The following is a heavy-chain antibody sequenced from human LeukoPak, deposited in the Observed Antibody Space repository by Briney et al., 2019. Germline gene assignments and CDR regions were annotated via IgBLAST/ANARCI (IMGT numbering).Heavy chain of an antibody. CDR3: ARGIVVVTATYNWFDP. D-gene: IGHD2-21*02. CDR2: IYYSGST. V-gene: IGHV4-30-4*07. CDR1: GGSISSGGYS. J-gene: IGHJ5*02. Sequence: PSQTLSLTCAVSGGSISSGGYSWSWIRQPPGKGLEWIGYIYYSGSTYYNPSLKSRVTISVDTSKNQFSLKLSSVTAADTAVYYCARGIVVVTATYNWFDPWGQGTLVTVSS.